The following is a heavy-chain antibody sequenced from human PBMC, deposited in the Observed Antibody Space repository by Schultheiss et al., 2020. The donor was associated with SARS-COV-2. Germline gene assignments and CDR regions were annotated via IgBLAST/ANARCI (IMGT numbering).Heavy chain of an antibody. CDR1: GGSFSGYY. CDR2: INHSGST. D-gene: IGHD6-13*01. Sequence: SQTLSLTCAVYGGSFSGYYWSWIRQPPGKGLEWIGEINHSGSTNYNPSLKSRVTMSVDTSKNQFSLKLSSVTAADTAVYYCASSSSWYQVYFQHWGQGTLVTVSS. V-gene: IGHV4-34*01. CDR3: ASSSSWYQVYFQH. J-gene: IGHJ1*01.